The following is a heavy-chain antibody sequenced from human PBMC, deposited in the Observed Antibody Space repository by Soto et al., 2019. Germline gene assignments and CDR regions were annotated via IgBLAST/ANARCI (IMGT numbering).Heavy chain of an antibody. Sequence: SETLSLTCTVSGGSITSENWWSWVRQPPGKGLEWIGEIYHSGSANYNPSLKSRVTISVDNSKNQFSLNLNSVTAADTAVYYCARYNAASGTYYFDYWGQGTLVTVSS. CDR2: IYHSGSA. D-gene: IGHD6-13*01. CDR1: GGSITSENW. V-gene: IGHV4-4*02. J-gene: IGHJ4*02. CDR3: ARYNAASGTYYFDY.